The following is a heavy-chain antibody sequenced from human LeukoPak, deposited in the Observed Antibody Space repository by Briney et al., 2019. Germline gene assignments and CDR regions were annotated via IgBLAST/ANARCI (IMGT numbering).Heavy chain of an antibody. Sequence: SQTLSLTCTVSGGSLSSGSYYWGWVRQPAGTGLEWVGRIYTSGSTNYNPSQKSRVTISVDTTKNQFSLKLSSVTAADTAVYYCARDAYHFLYYAFDIWGQGTMVTVSS. J-gene: IGHJ3*02. V-gene: IGHV4-61*02. CDR2: IYTSGST. D-gene: IGHD2-2*01. CDR3: ARDAYHFLYYAFDI. CDR1: GGSLSSGSYY.